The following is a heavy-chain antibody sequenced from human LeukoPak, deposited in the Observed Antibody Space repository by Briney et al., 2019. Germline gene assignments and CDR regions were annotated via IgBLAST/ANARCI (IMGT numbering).Heavy chain of an antibody. D-gene: IGHD3-10*01. CDR3: ARDYLPGGWFDP. J-gene: IGHJ5*02. CDR1: GYSISSGYY. CDR2: IYHSGTT. Sequence: SETLSLTCTVSGYSISSGYYWGWIRQPPGKGLEWIGSIYHSGTTYYNPSLKGRVTISVDTSKNQFSLKLSSVTAADTAVYYCARDYLPGGWFDPWGQGTLVTVSS. V-gene: IGHV4-38-2*02.